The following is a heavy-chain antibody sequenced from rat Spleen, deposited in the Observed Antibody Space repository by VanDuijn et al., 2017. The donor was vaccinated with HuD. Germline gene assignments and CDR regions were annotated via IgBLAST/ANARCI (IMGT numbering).Heavy chain of an antibody. J-gene: IGHJ2*01. CDR1: GFTFSDYG. CDR2: ISYDGSST. V-gene: IGHV5-29*01. Sequence: EVQLVESGGGLVQPGRSLKLSCAASGFTFSDYGMAWVRQAPTKGLEWVATISYDGSSTYYRDSVKGRFTISRDNAQNTLYLQMNKLGSEDTAIYYCGRAATEDYWGQGVMVTVSS. D-gene: IGHD1-11*01. CDR3: GRAATEDY.